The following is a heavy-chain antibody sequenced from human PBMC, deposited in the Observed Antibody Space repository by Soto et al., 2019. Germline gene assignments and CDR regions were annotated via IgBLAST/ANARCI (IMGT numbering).Heavy chain of an antibody. V-gene: IGHV4-34*01. CDR2: INHSGST. D-gene: IGHD6-6*01. CDR1: GGSFSGYY. CDR3: ARGIAARGHPFAS. Sequence: QVQLQQWGAGLLKPSETLSLTCAVYGGSFSGYYWNWIRQPPGKGLEWIGEINHSGSTNYNPSLKRRVTISVDTSKNQFSLKLSSVTAADTAVYYCARGIAARGHPFASWGQGTLVTVSS. J-gene: IGHJ5*02.